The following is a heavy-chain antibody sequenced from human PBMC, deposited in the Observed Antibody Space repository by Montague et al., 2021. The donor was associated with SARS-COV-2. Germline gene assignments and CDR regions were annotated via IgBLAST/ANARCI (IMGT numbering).Heavy chain of an antibody. CDR3: ADYGDTEPFQH. V-gene: IGHV3-48*04. CDR1: GFTFGSYS. Sequence: PLRLSCAAPGFTFGSYSMNWVRQAPGKGLEWVSYISRSSRTIYYADSVKGRITISRDNAKNSLYLQMNSLRAEDTAVYYCADYGDTEPFQHWGQGTLVTVSS. D-gene: IGHD4-17*01. J-gene: IGHJ1*01. CDR2: ISRSSRTI.